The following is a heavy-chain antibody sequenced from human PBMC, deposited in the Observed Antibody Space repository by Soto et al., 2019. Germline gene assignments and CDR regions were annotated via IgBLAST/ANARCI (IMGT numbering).Heavy chain of an antibody. Sequence: QVQLVESGGGVVQPGRSLRPSCAASGFTFNSYGMHWVRQAPGKGLEWVAVIWYDGSNKYYADSLKGRFTISRDNSKNTLYLQMNSLRAEDTAVYYCARDPGGSGYSYGYYFDYWGQGTLVTVSS. CDR3: ARDPGGSGYSYGYYFDY. V-gene: IGHV3-33*01. CDR1: GFTFNSYG. CDR2: IWYDGSNK. J-gene: IGHJ4*02. D-gene: IGHD5-18*01.